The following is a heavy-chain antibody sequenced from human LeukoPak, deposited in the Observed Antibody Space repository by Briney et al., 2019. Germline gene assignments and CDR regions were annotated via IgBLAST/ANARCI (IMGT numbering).Heavy chain of an antibody. Sequence: GGSLRLSCAASGFTFSSYAMHWVRQAPGKGLEWVAVISYDGSNKYYADSVKGRFAISRDNSKNALYLQMNSLGAEDTAVYYCAKDRGPNLGYFDYWGQGTLVTVSS. V-gene: IGHV3-30*09. J-gene: IGHJ4*02. CDR1: GFTFSSYA. D-gene: IGHD1-14*01. CDR2: ISYDGSNK. CDR3: AKDRGPNLGYFDY.